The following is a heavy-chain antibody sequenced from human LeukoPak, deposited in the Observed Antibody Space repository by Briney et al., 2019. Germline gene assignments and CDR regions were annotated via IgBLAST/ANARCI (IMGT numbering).Heavy chain of an antibody. CDR1: GITFSSYA. Sequence: GGSLRLSCAASGITFSSYAMSWVRQAPGKGLEWVSAISGSGGSTYYADSVKGRFTISRDNSKNTLYLQMNILGAEDTAVYYCVRGGRTLIDYGDYVWGQGTLVTVSS. CDR3: VRGGRTLIDYGDYV. CDR2: ISGSGGST. J-gene: IGHJ4*02. V-gene: IGHV3-23*01. D-gene: IGHD4-17*01.